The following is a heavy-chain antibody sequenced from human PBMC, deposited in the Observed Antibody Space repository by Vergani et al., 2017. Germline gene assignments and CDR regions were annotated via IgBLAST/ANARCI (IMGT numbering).Heavy chain of an antibody. J-gene: IGHJ6*02. CDR3: ARKKYYDSSGYYWARYYYGMDV. Sequence: QVQLQQWGAGLLKPSETLSLTCAVYGGSLSGYYWSWIRQPPGKGLEWIGEIIHSGSTNYNPSLKSRVTISVDTSKNQFSLKLSSVTAADTAVYYCARKKYYDSSGYYWARYYYGMDVWGQGTTVTVSS. CDR1: GGSLSGYY. CDR2: IIHSGST. D-gene: IGHD3-22*01. V-gene: IGHV4-34*12.